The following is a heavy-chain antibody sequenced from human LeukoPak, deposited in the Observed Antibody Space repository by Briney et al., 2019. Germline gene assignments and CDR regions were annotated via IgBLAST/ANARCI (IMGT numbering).Heavy chain of an antibody. CDR2: IYSSGST. Sequence: SETLSLTCTVSGGSISSSNSYWGWIRQSPGTGLEWIGNIYSSGSTYYNPSLRSRVTISIDTSENQFSLKLSSVTAADTAVYYCARKREGPTTGIDYWGQGTLVIVSS. CDR3: ARKREGPTTGIDY. J-gene: IGHJ4*02. CDR1: GGSISSSNSY. V-gene: IGHV4-39*07. D-gene: IGHD1-26*01.